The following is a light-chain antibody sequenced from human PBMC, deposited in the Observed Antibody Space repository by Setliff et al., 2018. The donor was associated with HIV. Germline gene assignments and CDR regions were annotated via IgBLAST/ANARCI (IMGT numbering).Light chain of an antibody. J-gene: IGLJ1*01. CDR2: EVS. CDR1: SSDVGGYKS. V-gene: IGLV2-14*01. Sequence: QSVLTQPASVSGSPGQSITIPCTGTSSDVGGYKSVSWYQQHPGKAPKLMIYEVSNRPSGVSNRFSGSKSGNTASLTISGLQAEDEADYYCSSYTSSSTYVFGTGTKVTVL. CDR3: SSYTSSSTYV.